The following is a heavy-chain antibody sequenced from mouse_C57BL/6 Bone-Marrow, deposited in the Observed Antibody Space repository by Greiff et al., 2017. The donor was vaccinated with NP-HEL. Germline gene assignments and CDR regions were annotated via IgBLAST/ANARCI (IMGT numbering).Heavy chain of an antibody. CDR1: GFSFNTYA. CDR2: IRSKSNNYAT. J-gene: IGHJ2*01. Sequence: EVKLMESGGGLVQPKGSLKLSCAASGFSFNTYAMNWVRQAPGKGLEWVARIRSKSNNYATYYADSVKDRFTISRDDSESMLYLQMNNLKTEDTAMYYCVRDYYGSSYLDYWGQGTTLTVSS. D-gene: IGHD1-1*01. CDR3: VRDYYGSSYLDY. V-gene: IGHV10-1*01.